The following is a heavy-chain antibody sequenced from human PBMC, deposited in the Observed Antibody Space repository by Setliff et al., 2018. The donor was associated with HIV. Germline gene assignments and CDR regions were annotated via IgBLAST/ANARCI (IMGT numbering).Heavy chain of an antibody. Sequence: GASVKVSCKGSGDIFSSSAISWVRQAPGQGLEWMGGIIPIRGIANTAQKFQGRVTITAAKSTTTVYMDLSSLRSEDTAVYYCARNALDCSGSTCYAGDVYFDYWGQGILVTVS. CDR2: IIPIRGIA. CDR3: ARNALDCSGSTCYAGDVYFDY. CDR1: GDIFSSSA. V-gene: IGHV1-69*10. D-gene: IGHD2-15*01. J-gene: IGHJ4*02.